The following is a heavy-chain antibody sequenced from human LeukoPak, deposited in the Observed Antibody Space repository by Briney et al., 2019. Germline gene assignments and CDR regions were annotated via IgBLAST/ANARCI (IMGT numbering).Heavy chain of an antibody. CDR3: ARDWLAAAGRAFACDI. D-gene: IGHD6-13*01. J-gene: IGHJ3*02. CDR1: GGSIITYDYW. Sequence: SETLSLTCVVSGGSIITYDYWWGWIRQPPGKGLEWLGYIYYSGSTNYNPSLKSRVTTLVDTPNNQFSLNLSSVTPAVTTVYSCARDWLAAAGRAFACDIWGQGTMVTVSS. V-gene: IGHV4-61*08. CDR2: IYYSGST.